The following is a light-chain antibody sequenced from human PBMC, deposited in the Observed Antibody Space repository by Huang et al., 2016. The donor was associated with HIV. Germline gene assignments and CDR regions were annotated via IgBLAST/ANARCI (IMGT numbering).Light chain of an antibody. V-gene: IGKV3-15*01. Sequence: EIVMTQSPATLSVSPGERVTLSCRASQSVTNNLAWYQQKPGQAPRLLIYGASTRATGFPARFSCSGSGTDFTLTISSLQSEDFGLYFCQQYSNWPPLTFGQGTRLEIK. CDR2: GAS. CDR1: QSVTNN. CDR3: QQYSNWPPLT. J-gene: IGKJ5*01.